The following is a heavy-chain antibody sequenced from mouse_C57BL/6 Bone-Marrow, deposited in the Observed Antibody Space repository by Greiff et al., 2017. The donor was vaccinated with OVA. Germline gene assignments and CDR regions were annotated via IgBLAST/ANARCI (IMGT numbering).Heavy chain of an antibody. J-gene: IGHJ3*01. CDR1: GYTFTSYW. D-gene: IGHD1-1*01. CDR2: IDPSDSYT. CDR3: AASYYN. V-gene: IGHV1-50*01. Sequence: QVQLQQPGAELVKPGASVKLSCKASGYTFTSYWMQWVKQRPGQGLEWIGEIDPSDSYTNYNQKFKGKATLTVDTSSSTAYMQLSSLTSEDSAVYYCAASYYNWGQGTLVTVSA.